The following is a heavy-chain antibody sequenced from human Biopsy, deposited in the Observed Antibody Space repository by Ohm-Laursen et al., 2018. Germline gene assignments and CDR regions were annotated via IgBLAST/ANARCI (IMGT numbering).Heavy chain of an antibody. J-gene: IGHJ4*02. CDR3: ASSNPSRVAGGVALLDH. CDR1: GFTFSKTW. Sequence: SLRLSCAASGFTFSKTWMHWVRQAPGKGLMWVARIHSDGTTPTYADSVKGRFSISRDNAKNTVYLQMNSLGIDDTAVYYCASSNPSRVAGGVALLDHWGQGAPVTVSP. D-gene: IGHD3-16*01. V-gene: IGHV3-74*01. CDR2: IHSDGTTP.